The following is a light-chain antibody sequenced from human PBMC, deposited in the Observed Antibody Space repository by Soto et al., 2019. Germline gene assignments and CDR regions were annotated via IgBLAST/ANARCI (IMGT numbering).Light chain of an antibody. V-gene: IGKV3-20*01. J-gene: IGKJ2*01. CDR2: GTS. Sequence: EIVLTQSPGTLSLSPGERATLSCRASQSVSSSYLAWYQQKPGQAPRLLIYGTSTRATGIPDRFSGSGSGIDFTLTISRLGPEDFAVYYCQQYGNSPPYTFGQGTKLEIK. CDR3: QQYGNSPPYT. CDR1: QSVSSSY.